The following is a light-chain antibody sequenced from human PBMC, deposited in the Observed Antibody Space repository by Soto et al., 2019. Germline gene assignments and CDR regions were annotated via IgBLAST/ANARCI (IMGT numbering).Light chain of an antibody. CDR2: DAS. V-gene: IGKV3-20*01. CDR1: QSVSSSF. CDR3: QQFTSDSPT. Sequence: EIVLTQSPGTLSLSPGERATLSCRASQSVSSSFLAWYQQKPGQSPRLLIYDASSRANGIPDRFSGSGSGTDLSLTISRLEPEDFAVYYCQQFTSDSPTFGQGTKVEMK. J-gene: IGKJ1*01.